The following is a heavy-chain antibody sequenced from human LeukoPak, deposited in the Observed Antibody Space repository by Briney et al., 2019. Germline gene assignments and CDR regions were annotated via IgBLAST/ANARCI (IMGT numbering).Heavy chain of an antibody. D-gene: IGHD6-19*01. CDR2: INSSGGST. V-gene: IGHV1-46*01. CDR3: ARQTVAVPGGFDY. CDR1: GYTFTTYY. Sequence: GASVNVSCKASGYTFTTYYMHWVRQAPGQGLEWMGIINSSGGSTSYAQNFQDRVTITRDTSTSTVYMELSSLRSEDTAVYYCARQTVAVPGGFDYWGPGTLVTVSS. J-gene: IGHJ4*02.